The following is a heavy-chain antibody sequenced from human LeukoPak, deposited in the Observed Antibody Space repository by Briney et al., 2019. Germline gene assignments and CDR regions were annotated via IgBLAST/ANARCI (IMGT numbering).Heavy chain of an antibody. V-gene: IGHV3-74*01. D-gene: IGHD6-6*01. CDR3: ARDLIEYSSSSWDY. Sequence: GGSLRLSCAASGFTFSSYWMHWVRQAPGKGLVWVSRMISDGSSTSYPDSVKGRFTISRDNAKNTLYLQMNSLRAEDTAVYYCARDLIEYSSSSWDYWGQGTLVTVSS. CDR1: GFTFSSYW. CDR2: MISDGSST. J-gene: IGHJ4*02.